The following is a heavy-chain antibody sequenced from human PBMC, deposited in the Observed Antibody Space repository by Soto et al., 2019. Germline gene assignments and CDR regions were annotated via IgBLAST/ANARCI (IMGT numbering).Heavy chain of an antibody. CDR3: ATPIVAFY. Sequence: QVQLAQSGAEVKKPGATVKVSCKASGYTFTSYAIHWVRQAPGQRLELMRWINAVNGNTKYSQKFQGRVIITRDTSAGTAYMELRSLRSEDTAVYYCATPIVAFYWGQGTLVTVSS. D-gene: IGHD5-12*01. CDR1: GYTFTSYA. J-gene: IGHJ4*02. V-gene: IGHV1-3*01. CDR2: INAVNGNT.